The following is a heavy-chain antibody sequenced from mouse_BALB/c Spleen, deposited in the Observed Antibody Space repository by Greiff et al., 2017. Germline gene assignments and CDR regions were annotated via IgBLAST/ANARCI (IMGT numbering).Heavy chain of an antibody. CDR3: ARDGGTAKFAY. CDR1: CYTFTDYA. CDR2: ISTYYGDA. V-gene: IGHV1S137*01. J-gene: IGHJ3*01. D-gene: IGHD3-3*01. Sequence: QVQLQQSGAELVRPGVSVKISCKGSCYTFTDYAMHWVKQSHAKSLEWIGVISTYYGDASYNQKFKGKATMTVDKSSSTAYMELARLTSEDSAIYYCARDGGTAKFAYWGQGTLVTVSA.